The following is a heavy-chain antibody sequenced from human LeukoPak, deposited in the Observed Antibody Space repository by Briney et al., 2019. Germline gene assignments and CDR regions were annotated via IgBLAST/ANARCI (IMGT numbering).Heavy chain of an antibody. CDR3: AKEIAVAGTKRNAFDI. CDR2: ISGSGGST. Sequence: GGSLRLSCAASGFTFSSYAMSWVRQAPGKGLEWVSAISGSGGSTYYADSVKGRFTISRDNSKNTLYLQMNSLRAEDTAVYYCAKEIAVAGTKRNAFDIWGHGTMVTVSS. J-gene: IGHJ3*02. D-gene: IGHD6-19*01. CDR1: GFTFSSYA. V-gene: IGHV3-23*01.